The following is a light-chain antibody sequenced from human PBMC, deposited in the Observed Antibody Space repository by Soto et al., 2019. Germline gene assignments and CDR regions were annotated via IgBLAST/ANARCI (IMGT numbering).Light chain of an antibody. CDR2: GAS. CDR1: QSVSSY. Sequence: EIVLTQSPGTLSLFPGERATLSCRASQSVSSYLAWYQQKPGQAPRLLIYGASSRATGIPDRFSASGSGTDFTLTISRLEPEDFAVYYCQQYGSSSRTFGQGTKVEIK. J-gene: IGKJ1*01. CDR3: QQYGSSSRT. V-gene: IGKV3-20*01.